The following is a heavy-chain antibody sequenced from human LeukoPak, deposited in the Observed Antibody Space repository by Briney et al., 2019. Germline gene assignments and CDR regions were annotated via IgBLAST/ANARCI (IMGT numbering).Heavy chain of an antibody. J-gene: IGHJ3*02. V-gene: IGHV4-61*08. D-gene: IGHD2/OR15-2a*01. Sequence: SETLSLTCTVSGGSISSGGYYWSWIRQPPGKGLEWIGYIYYSGSTKYKPSLRSRATISVHTPKNQFSLKLSSVTSADTAVYYCASASLNIYAFDIWGQGTMVTVSS. CDR3: ASASLNIYAFDI. CDR1: GGSISSGGYY. CDR2: IYYSGST.